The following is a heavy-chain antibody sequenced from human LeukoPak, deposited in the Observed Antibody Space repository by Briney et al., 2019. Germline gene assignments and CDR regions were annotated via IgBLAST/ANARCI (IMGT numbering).Heavy chain of an antibody. Sequence: SETLSLTCTVSGGSISSSSYYWGWIRQPPGKGLEWIGSIYYSGSTYYNPSLKSRVTISVDTSKNQFSLKLSSVTAADTAVYYCARHHKYYYGSGRSRYYYYYMDVWGKGTTVTISS. CDR2: IYYSGST. J-gene: IGHJ6*03. V-gene: IGHV4-39*01. CDR3: ARHHKYYYGSGRSRYYYYYMDV. D-gene: IGHD3-10*01. CDR1: GGSISSSSYY.